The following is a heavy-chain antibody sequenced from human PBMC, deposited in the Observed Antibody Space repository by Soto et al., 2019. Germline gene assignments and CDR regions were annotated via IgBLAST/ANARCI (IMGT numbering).Heavy chain of an antibody. V-gene: IGHV1-2*02. J-gene: IGHJ6*02. CDR1: GYTFTGYY. CDR2: INPNSGGT. D-gene: IGHD3-10*01. CDR3: ARDSGYYYGMDV. Sequence: SVKVSCKASGYTFTGYYMHWVRQAPGQGLEWMGWINPNSGGTNYAQKFQGRVTMTRDTSISTAYMELSRLRSDDTAVYYCARDSGYYYGMDVWGQGTTVTASS.